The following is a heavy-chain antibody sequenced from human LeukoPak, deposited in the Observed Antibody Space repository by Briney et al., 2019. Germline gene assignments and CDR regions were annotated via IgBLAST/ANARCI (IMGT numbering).Heavy chain of an antibody. CDR3: ARVESFGGYSYGYASGYHYYCMDV. J-gene: IGHJ6*03. V-gene: IGHV3-11*04. CDR1: GFTFGGYS. Sequence: PGGSLRLSCSTSGFTFGGYSMSWVRQAPGKGLEWVSSISDTGTTIYEDSVRGRFTVSRDNATNSLYMEINSLRAEDTAVYYCARVESFGGYSYGYASGYHYYCMDVWGKGTTVTVSS. CDR2: ISDTGTT. D-gene: IGHD5-18*01.